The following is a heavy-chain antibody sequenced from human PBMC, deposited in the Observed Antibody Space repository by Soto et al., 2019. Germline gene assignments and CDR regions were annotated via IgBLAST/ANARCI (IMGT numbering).Heavy chain of an antibody. D-gene: IGHD1-7*01. CDR2: IYYSGST. CDR1: GGSISSGDCY. V-gene: IGHV4-30-4*01. CDR3: ARKTGTTILY. Sequence: TLSLTCTVSGGSISSGDCYWSCIRQPPGKGLEWIGYIYYSGSTYYNPSLKSRVTISVDTSKNQFSLKLSSVTAADTAVYYCARKTGTTILYWGQGTLVTVSS. J-gene: IGHJ4*02.